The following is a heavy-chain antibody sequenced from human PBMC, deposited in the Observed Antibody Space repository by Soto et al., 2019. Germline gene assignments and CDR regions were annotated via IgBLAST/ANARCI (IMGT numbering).Heavy chain of an antibody. V-gene: IGHV3-64*01. J-gene: IGHJ5*02. CDR2: ISSNGGST. CDR1: GFTFSSYA. CDR3: ARGEPGSGGFDP. D-gene: IGHD1-1*01. Sequence: GGSLRLSCAASGFTFSSYAMHWVRQAPGKGLEYVSAISSNGGSTYYANSVKGRFTISRDNSKNTLYLQMGSLRAEDMAVYYCARGEPGSGGFDPWGQGTLVTVSS.